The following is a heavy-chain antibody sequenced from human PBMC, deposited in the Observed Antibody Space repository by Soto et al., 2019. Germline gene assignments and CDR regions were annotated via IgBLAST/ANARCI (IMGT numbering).Heavy chain of an antibody. CDR1: GGSISSYY. V-gene: IGHV4-59*01. CDR3: ARDRIEDFLYYYGMAV. D-gene: IGHD2-21*01. Sequence: QVQLQESGPGLVKPSETLSLTCTVSGGSISSYYWSWIRQPPGKGLEWIGYIYYSGSTNYNPSLKSRVTISVDTSKNQFSLRLSSVTSADTAVYYCARDRIEDFLYYYGMAVWGQGTTVTVSS. CDR2: IYYSGST. J-gene: IGHJ6*02.